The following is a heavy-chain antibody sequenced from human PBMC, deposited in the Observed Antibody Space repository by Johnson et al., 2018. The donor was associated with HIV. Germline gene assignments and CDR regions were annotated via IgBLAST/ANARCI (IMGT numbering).Heavy chain of an antibody. D-gene: IGHD2-2*03. J-gene: IGHJ3*02. V-gene: IGHV3-74*03. CDR1: GFTFSNYW. CDR2: INSDGSST. Sequence: VQLVESGGGLVQPGGSLRLSCAASGFTFSNYWMQWVRQAPGKGLMCVSHINSDGSSTTYADSVKGRFTISRDNSKNTLYLQMNSLRAEDTAVYYCARATGSWMDAFDIWGQGTMVTVSS. CDR3: ARATGSWMDAFDI.